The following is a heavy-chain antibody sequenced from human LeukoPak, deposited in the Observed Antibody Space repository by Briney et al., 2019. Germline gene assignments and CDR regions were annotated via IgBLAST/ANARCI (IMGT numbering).Heavy chain of an antibody. D-gene: IGHD1-26*01. CDR1: GFIFYDYA. Sequence: GRSLRLSCAASGFIFYDYAMHWVRQAPGKGLHRVSSISWNGDDIGYADSVKGRFTISRDNAKNFLYLQMNSLRTEDRALYYCAKGSGTYQGPFDSWGQGTLVTVSS. CDR2: ISWNGDDI. CDR3: AKGSGTYQGPFDS. V-gene: IGHV3-9*01. J-gene: IGHJ4*02.